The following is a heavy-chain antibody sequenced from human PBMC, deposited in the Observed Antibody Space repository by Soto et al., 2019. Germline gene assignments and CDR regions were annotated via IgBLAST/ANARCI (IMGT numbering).Heavy chain of an antibody. CDR1: GFTFSSYS. J-gene: IGHJ4*02. V-gene: IGHV3-48*02. D-gene: IGHD6-13*01. Sequence: PGGSLRLSCAASGFTFSSYSMNWVRQAPGKGLEWVSYISSSSSTIYYADSVKGRFTISRDNAKNSLYPQMNSLRDEDTAVYYCARDRHLYSSSWNIDYWGQGTLVTVSS. CDR3: ARDRHLYSSSWNIDY. CDR2: ISSSSSTI.